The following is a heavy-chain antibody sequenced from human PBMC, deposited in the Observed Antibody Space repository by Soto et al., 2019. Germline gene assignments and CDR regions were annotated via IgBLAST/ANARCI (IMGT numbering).Heavy chain of an antibody. D-gene: IGHD6-13*01. Sequence: ASVKVSCKACGYTFTSYYMHWVRQAPGQGLEWMGIINPSGGSTSYAQKFQGRVTMTRDTSTSTVYMELSSLRSEDTAVYYCAREPLPRIAAAGTGLVAFAYWCQGTLVTVS. V-gene: IGHV1-46*01. J-gene: IGHJ4*02. CDR3: AREPLPRIAAAGTGLVAFAY. CDR2: INPSGGST. CDR1: GYTFTSYY.